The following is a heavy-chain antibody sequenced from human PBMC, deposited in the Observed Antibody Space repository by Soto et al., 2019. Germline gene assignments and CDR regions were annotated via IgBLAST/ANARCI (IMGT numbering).Heavy chain of an antibody. V-gene: IGHV4-4*02. CDR2: IYHSGST. Sequence: QVQLQESGPGLVKPSGTLSLTCAVSGGSINSRYWWSWVRQSPGKGLEWIGEIYHSGSTNYNPSLKSRVTISVDKSKNPFSLNLSSVTAADTAVYYCARDQNGSGNYYTRYFDYWGQGTLVTVSS. CDR1: GGSINSRYW. CDR3: ARDQNGSGNYYTRYFDY. J-gene: IGHJ4*02. D-gene: IGHD3-10*01.